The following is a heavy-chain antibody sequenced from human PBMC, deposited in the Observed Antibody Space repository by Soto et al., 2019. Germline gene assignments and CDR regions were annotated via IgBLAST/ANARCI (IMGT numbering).Heavy chain of an antibody. CDR2: VSPTGDTV. D-gene: IGHD3-10*01. V-gene: IGHV3-9*01. CDR3: LKDAPNGSIDD. J-gene: IGHJ4*02. CDR1: GFRFEQYV. Sequence: VQVVASGVGLVQPGRSLRLSCAVSGFRFEQYVMHWVRQAPGKGLECVSTVSPTGDTVAYADSVEGRFTVSRDNAKNSLYLQMNSLKGDDTVFDYCLKDAPNGSIDDWGQGTLVTVSS.